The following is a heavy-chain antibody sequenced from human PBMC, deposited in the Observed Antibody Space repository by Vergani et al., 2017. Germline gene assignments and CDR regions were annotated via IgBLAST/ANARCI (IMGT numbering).Heavy chain of an antibody. J-gene: IGHJ6*02. CDR3: ATPQTVTRGGMGV. V-gene: IGHV1-69-2*01. CDR1: GYTFTDHY. CDR2: VDPEDGET. D-gene: IGHD4-17*01. Sequence: EVQLVQSGAEVKKPGATMKISRKVSGYTFTDHYMHWVTQAPGKGLEWMGLVDPEDGETIYAEKFKGRVTIAADTSTDTAHLELSSLRSEDPAVYYCATPQTVTRGGMGVWGQGTTVIGSS.